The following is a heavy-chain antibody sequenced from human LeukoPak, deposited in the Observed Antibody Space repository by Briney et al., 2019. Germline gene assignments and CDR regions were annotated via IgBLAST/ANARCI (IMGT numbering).Heavy chain of an antibody. CDR2: IYPRGDN. Sequence: SQTLSLTCSVSGDSITSDGFHWSWIRQHPQKGLEWIGHIYPRGDNYYNPSLKSRASISLDTYKNQFSLRLTSVTVADTAVYFCARGRPYYYGSGSYSALDSWGQGTMITVSS. D-gene: IGHD3-10*01. CDR3: ARGRPYYYGSGSYSALDS. J-gene: IGHJ4*02. CDR1: GDSITSDGFH. V-gene: IGHV4-31*03.